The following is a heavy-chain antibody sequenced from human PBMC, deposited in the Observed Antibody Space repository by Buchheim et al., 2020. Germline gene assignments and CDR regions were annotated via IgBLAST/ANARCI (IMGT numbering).Heavy chain of an antibody. J-gene: IGHJ4*02. CDR2: ISYDGSNK. V-gene: IGHV3-30*04. CDR1: GFTFSSYA. CDR3: ARVSYYYDSSGYYNY. D-gene: IGHD3-22*01. Sequence: QVQLVESGGGVVQPGRSLRLSCAASGFTFSSYAMHWVRQAPGKGLEWVAVISYDGSNKYYADSVKGRFTISRENSKNTLYLQMNSLRAEDTAVYYCARVSYYYDSSGYYNYWGQGTL.